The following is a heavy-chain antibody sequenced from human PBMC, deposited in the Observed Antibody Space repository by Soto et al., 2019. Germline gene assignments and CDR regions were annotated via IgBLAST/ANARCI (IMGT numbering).Heavy chain of an antibody. CDR2: ISDDGSNK. J-gene: IGHJ6*02. CDR3: TKRRNVLRFLEWSSGMEV. D-gene: IGHD3-3*01. V-gene: IGHV3-30*18. Sequence: PGGSLRLSCAASGFTFSNYGMHWVRQAPGKGLEWVASISDDGSNKYYADSMKGRFTMSRDNSKSTLYLQMNSLRVEDTAVYYCTKRRNVLRFLEWSSGMEVWGQGTTVTVSS. CDR1: GFTFSNYG.